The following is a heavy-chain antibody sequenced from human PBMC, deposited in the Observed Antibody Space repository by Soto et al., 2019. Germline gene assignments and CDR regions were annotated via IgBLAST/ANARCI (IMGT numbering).Heavy chain of an antibody. CDR3: ARDASSRSSLGY. J-gene: IGHJ4*02. Sequence: EVQLVESGGGLVQPGGSLRLSCAASGFTVNSNYMTWVRQAPGKGLEWVSIIYSGGGTYYADSVKGRFTISRDNSKNMLYLQMNSLKAEDTAVYFCARDASSRSSLGYWGQGTLVTVSS. V-gene: IGHV3-66*01. CDR1: GFTVNSNY. CDR2: IYSGGGT. D-gene: IGHD6-13*01.